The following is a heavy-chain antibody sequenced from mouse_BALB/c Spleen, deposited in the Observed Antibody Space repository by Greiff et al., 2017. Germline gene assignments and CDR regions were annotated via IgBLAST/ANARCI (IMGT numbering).Heavy chain of an antibody. Sequence: EVQRVESGPSLVKPSQTLSLTCSVTGDSITSGYWNWIRKFPGNKLEYMGYISYSGSTYYNPSLKSRISITRDTSKNQYYLQLNSVTTEDTATYYCARGDGYYGYWYFDVWGAGTTVTVSS. CDR3: ARGDGYYGYWYFDV. CDR1: GDSITSGY. J-gene: IGHJ1*01. D-gene: IGHD2-3*01. V-gene: IGHV3-8*02. CDR2: ISYSGST.